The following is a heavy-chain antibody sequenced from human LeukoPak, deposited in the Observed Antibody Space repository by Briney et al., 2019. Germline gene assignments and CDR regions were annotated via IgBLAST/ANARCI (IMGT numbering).Heavy chain of an antibody. CDR3: ARGLPTVTPSDFDY. V-gene: IGHV3-21*01. D-gene: IGHD4-17*01. Sequence: PGGSLRLSCAASGFTFSSYSMNWVRQAPGKGLEWVSSISSSSSYIYYADSVKGRFTISRDNAKNTLYLQMNSLRAEDTAVYYCARGLPTVTPSDFDYWGQGTLVTVSS. CDR2: ISSSSSYI. J-gene: IGHJ4*02. CDR1: GFTFSSYS.